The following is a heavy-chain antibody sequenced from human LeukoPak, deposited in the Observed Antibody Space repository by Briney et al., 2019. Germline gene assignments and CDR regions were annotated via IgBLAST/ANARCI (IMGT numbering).Heavy chain of an antibody. V-gene: IGHV3-9*01. CDR1: GFTFDDYA. CDR2: ISWNSGSI. CDR3: AKDLYGSGSSNWFDP. D-gene: IGHD3-10*01. Sequence: GRSLRLSCAASGFTFDDYAMHWVRQAPGKGPEWVSGISWNSGSIGYADSVKGRFTISRDNAKNSLYLQMNSLRAEDTALYYCAKDLYGSGSSNWFDPWGQGTLVTVSS. J-gene: IGHJ5*02.